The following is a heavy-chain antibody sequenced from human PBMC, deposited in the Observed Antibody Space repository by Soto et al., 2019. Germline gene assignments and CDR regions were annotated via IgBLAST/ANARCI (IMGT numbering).Heavy chain of an antibody. CDR2: VNPNSHNT. CDR3: ARHFNPLDY. J-gene: IGHJ4*02. Sequence: GASVKVSCKASGYIFTDYDINWVRQATGQGLEWMGWVNPNSHNTGYAQKFQGRVTMTMDTSISTAYMELSGLTSEDTAIYYCARHFNPLDYWGQGTLVTVSS. V-gene: IGHV1-8*01. CDR1: GYIFTDYD.